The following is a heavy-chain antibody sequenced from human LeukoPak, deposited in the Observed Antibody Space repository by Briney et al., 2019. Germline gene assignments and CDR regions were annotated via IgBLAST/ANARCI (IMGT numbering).Heavy chain of an antibody. CDR1: GYRFTSDW. CDR3: ARLSGRVVCSAGSCYIDS. J-gene: IGHJ4*02. CDR2: IYPGDSDT. D-gene: IGHD2-15*01. Sequence: PGESLKISCKGSGYRFTSDWIGWVRQMPGKGLEWMGIIYPGDSDTRYSPSFQGQVTISADKSVNTAYLQWSSLKASDTAMYYCARLSGRVVCSAGSCYIDSWGQGTLVTVSP. V-gene: IGHV5-51*01.